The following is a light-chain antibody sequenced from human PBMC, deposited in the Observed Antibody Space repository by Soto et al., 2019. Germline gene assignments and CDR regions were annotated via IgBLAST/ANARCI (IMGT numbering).Light chain of an antibody. Sequence: DIVLTQSPGSLSLSPGETATLSCRTSQTIGATYLAGSQQIPGQAPSXPIYGASSRPAGIPDTVSGXGSGTDFTLTISRLGPEVFALYYFPENASENLTFAPGTKVDIK. J-gene: IGKJ3*01. CDR3: PENASENLT. CDR1: QTIGATY. CDR2: GAS. V-gene: IGKV3-20*01.